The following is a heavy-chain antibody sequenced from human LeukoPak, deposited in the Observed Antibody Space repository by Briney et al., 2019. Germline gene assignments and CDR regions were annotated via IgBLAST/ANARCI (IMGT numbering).Heavy chain of an antibody. CDR3: ARALGRLSWFDP. CDR2: IYYSGST. J-gene: IGHJ5*02. Sequence: SETLSLTCTVSGGSISSSNYYWGWIRQPPGKGLEWIGSIYYSGSTYYNPSLKSRVTISVDTSKNQFSLKLRSVTAADTAAYYCARALGRLSWFDPWGQGTLVTVSS. V-gene: IGHV4-39*07. CDR1: GGSISSSNYY. D-gene: IGHD7-27*01.